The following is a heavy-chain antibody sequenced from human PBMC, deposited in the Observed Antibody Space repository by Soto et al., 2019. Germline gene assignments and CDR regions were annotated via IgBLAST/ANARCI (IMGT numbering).Heavy chain of an antibody. CDR2: ISSSGSTI. V-gene: IGHV3-48*03. J-gene: IGHJ6*02. CDR1: GFTFSSYE. CDR3: ARSDSWSQPVGYYYYGMDV. Sequence: EVQLVESGGGLVQPGGSLRLSCAASGFTFSSYEMNWVRQAPGKGLEWVSYISSSGSTIYYADSVKGRFTISRDNAKNSLYLQMNSLRAEDTAVYYCARSDSWSQPVGYYYYGMDVWGQGTTVTVSS. D-gene: IGHD6-13*01.